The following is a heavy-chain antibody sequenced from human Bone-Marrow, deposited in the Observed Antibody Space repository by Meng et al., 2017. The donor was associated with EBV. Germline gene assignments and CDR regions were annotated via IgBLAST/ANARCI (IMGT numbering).Heavy chain of an antibody. V-gene: IGHV3-30*18. CDR3: TKAAVAGDEYFQH. CDR2: ISYDGRNK. CDR1: GFTFSSYG. D-gene: IGHD6-19*01. Sequence: QVQLVESGXGVVQPGRSLSLSCAASGFTFSSYGMHGVRQAPGKGLEWVAVISYDGRNKYYADSVKGRFTISRDNSKNTLYLQMNSLRAEDTALYYCTKAAVAGDEYFQHWGQGTLFTVSS. J-gene: IGHJ1*01.